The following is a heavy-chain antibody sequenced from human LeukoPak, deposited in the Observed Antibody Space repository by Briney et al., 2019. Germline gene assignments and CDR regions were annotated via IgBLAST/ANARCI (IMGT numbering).Heavy chain of an antibody. CDR2: MNPNSGNT. CDR1: GYTFTSYD. J-gene: IGHJ5*02. D-gene: IGHD1-26*01. V-gene: IGHV1-8*03. Sequence: ASVKLSCKASGYTFTSYDINWVRQPTGQGLEWMGWMNPNSGNTGYAQKFQGRVTITRNTSISTAYMELSSLRSEDTAVYYCARLVGATTYNWFDPWGKGTLVTVSS. CDR3: ARLVGATTYNWFDP.